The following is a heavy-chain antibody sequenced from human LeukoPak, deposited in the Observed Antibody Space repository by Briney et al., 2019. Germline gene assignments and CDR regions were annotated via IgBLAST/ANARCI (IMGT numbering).Heavy chain of an antibody. CDR3: ARHRSEGPYPLDS. Sequence: KPSETLSLTCTVSGGSISNYYWSWIRQPPGKGLEWIGHIYSTGSTTYSPSLKSRVIMSADTSKNQFSLKVTSVTAADTAVYYCARHRSEGPYPLDSWGQGALVIVSS. J-gene: IGHJ4*02. CDR2: IYSTGST. V-gene: IGHV4-59*08. CDR1: GGSISNYY.